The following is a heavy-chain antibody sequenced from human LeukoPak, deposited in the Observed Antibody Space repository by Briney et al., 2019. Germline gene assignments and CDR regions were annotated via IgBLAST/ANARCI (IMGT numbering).Heavy chain of an antibody. CDR1: GFTFIRYA. J-gene: IGHJ4*02. CDR2: ISGSGADI. Sequence: GGSLRLSCAASGFTFIRYAMSWVRQAPGKGLEWVSAISGSGADIYYADSVKGRFTVSRDNSKNTLFLQMNSLRAEDTAVYFCAKDATTHTVTTHYFDYWGQGSLVTVSS. CDR3: AKDATTHTVTTHYFDY. V-gene: IGHV3-23*01. D-gene: IGHD4-17*01.